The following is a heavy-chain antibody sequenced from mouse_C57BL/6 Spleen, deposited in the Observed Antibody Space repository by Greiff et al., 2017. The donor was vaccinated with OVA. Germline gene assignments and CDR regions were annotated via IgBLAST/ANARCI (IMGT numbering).Heavy chain of an antibody. CDR3: ARGDYGSSYDY. D-gene: IGHD1-1*01. J-gene: IGHJ2*01. V-gene: IGHV1-54*01. Sequence: VKLQESGAELVRPGTSVKVSCKASGYAFTNYLIAWVKQRPGQGLEWIGVINPGSGGTNYNEKFKGKATLTADKSSSTAYMQRSSLTSEDSAVYFCARGDYGSSYDYWGQGTTLTVSS. CDR2: INPGSGGT. CDR1: GYAFTNYL.